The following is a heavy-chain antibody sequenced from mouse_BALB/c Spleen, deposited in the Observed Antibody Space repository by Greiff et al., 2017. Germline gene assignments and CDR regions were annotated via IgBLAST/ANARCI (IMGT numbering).Heavy chain of an antibody. J-gene: IGHJ4*01. V-gene: IGHV14-3*02. CDR3: ARGGSSIDYAMAY. CDR2: IDPANGNT. D-gene: IGHD1-1*01. Sequence: EVQLQQSGAELVKPGASVKLSCTASGFNIKDTYMHWVKQRPEQGLEWIGRIDPANGNTKYDPKFQGKATITADTSSNTAYLQLSSLTSEDTAVYECARGGSSIDYAMAYWGQGTPVTVSA. CDR1: GFNIKDTY.